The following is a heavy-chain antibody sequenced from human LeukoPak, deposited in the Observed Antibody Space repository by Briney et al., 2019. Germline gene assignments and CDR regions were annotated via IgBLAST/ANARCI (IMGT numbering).Heavy chain of an antibody. CDR1: GFTFSSYA. D-gene: IGHD6-19*01. Sequence: GRSLRLSCAASGFTFSSYAMHWVRQAPGKGLEWVAVILYDGSNKYYADSVKGRFTISRDNSKNTLYLQMNSLRAEDTAVYYCARGPAGIAVAGALDYWGQGTLVTVSS. V-gene: IGHV3-30*04. CDR3: ARGPAGIAVAGALDY. CDR2: ILYDGSNK. J-gene: IGHJ4*02.